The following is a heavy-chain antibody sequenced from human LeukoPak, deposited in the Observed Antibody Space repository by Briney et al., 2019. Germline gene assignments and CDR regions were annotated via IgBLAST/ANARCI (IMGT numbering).Heavy chain of an antibody. J-gene: IGHJ6*02. CDR1: GFTFSSYG. Sequence: GTSLRLSCAASGFTFSSYGMHWVRQAPGKGLEWVAVISYDGSKKYYADSVKGRFTISRDNSKSTLYLQMSSLRAEDTTVYYCAKDSATETTHYYYGMDVWGQGTTVTVSS. CDR2: ISYDGSKK. CDR3: AKDSATETTHYYYGMDV. V-gene: IGHV3-30*18. D-gene: IGHD4-17*01.